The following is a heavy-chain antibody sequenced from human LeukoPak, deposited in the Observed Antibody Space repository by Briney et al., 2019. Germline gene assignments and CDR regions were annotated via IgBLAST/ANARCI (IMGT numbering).Heavy chain of an antibody. J-gene: IGHJ5*02. CDR3: ARDAGNSGYGCDL. D-gene: IGHD5-12*01. V-gene: IGHV3-48*01. CDR1: GFIFSQYS. CDR2: IRSSSET. Sequence: PGGSLRLSCAASGFIFSQYSMDWVRQAPGKGRGWVSHIRSSSETFYADCVKGRFTISRDNARNSMYLHMNNLRGEDTDIYYCARDAGNSGYGCDLWGQGTLVTVSS.